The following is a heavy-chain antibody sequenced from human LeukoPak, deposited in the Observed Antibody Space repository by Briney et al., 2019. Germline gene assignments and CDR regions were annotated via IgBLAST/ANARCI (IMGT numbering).Heavy chain of an antibody. V-gene: IGHV3-48*01. CDR1: GFTFSSYG. CDR2: ISSSGRTI. CDR3: ASSSYYYGLDV. J-gene: IGHJ6*02. Sequence: PGGSLRLSCAASGFTFSSYGMHWVRQAPGKGLEWVSYISSSGRTIYYADSVKGRFTSSRDNAKSSLYLQMNSLRAEDTAVYYCASSSYYYGLDVWGQGTTVTVSS.